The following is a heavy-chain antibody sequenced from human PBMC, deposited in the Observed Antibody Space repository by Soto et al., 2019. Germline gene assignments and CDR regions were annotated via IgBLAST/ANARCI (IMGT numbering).Heavy chain of an antibody. V-gene: IGHV1-2*02. D-gene: IGHD6-6*01. J-gene: IGHJ4*02. CDR2: INPNSGGT. Sequence: ASVKVSCKASGYTFTGYYMHWVRQAPGQGLEWMGWINPNSGGTNYAQKFQGRVTMTRDTSISTAYMELSRLRSDDTAVYYCARDPTSSSSFFDYWGPGTLVTVSS. CDR3: ARDPTSSSSFFDY. CDR1: GYTFTGYY.